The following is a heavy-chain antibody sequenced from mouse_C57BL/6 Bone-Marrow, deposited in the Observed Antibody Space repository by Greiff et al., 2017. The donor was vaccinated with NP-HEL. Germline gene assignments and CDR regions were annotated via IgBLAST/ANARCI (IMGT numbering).Heavy chain of an antibody. D-gene: IGHD2-4*01. V-gene: IGHV1-19*01. CDR2: INPYNGGT. CDR3: ARDDDYDFAMDY. J-gene: IGHJ4*01. CDR1: GYTFTDYY. Sequence: EVQLQESGPVLVKPGASVKMSCKASGYTFTDYYMNWVKQSHGKSLEWIGVINPYNGGTSYNQKFKGKATLTVDKSSSTAYMELNSLTSADSAVYYCARDDDYDFAMDYWGQGTSVTVSS.